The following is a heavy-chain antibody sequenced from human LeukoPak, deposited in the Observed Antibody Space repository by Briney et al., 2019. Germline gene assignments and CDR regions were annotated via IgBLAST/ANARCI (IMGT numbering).Heavy chain of an antibody. J-gene: IGHJ4*02. CDR1: GFTFSDYY. CDR2: ISSSGSTI. D-gene: IGHD3-22*01. CDR3: ARVAGLNYYDSSGQGDY. V-gene: IGHV3-11*01. Sequence: PGGSLRLSCAAPGFTFSDYYMSWIRQAPGKGLEWVSYISSSGSTIYYADSVKGRFTISRDNAKNSLYLQMNSLRAEDTAVYYCARVAGLNYYDSSGQGDYWGQGTLVTVSS.